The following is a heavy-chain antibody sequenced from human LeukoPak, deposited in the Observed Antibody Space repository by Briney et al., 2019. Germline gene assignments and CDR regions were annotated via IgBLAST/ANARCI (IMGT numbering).Heavy chain of an antibody. CDR1: GFTFSSYG. Sequence: PGKSLRLSCAASGFTFSSYGMHWVRQAPGKGLEWVSAISGSGGSTYYADSVKGRFTISRDNSKNTLYLQMNSLRAEDTAVYYCAKRSSSSQSNVMDVWGQGTTVTVSS. CDR3: AKRSSSSQSNVMDV. CDR2: ISGSGGST. V-gene: IGHV3-23*01. J-gene: IGHJ6*02. D-gene: IGHD6-13*01.